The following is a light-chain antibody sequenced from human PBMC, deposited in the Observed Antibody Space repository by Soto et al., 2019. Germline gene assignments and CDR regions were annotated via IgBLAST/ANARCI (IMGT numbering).Light chain of an antibody. Sequence: EIALTQSPGTLSLSPGERATLFCRASQTVRNNYLAWYQQRPGQAPRLLIYGASSRATGIPDRFSGSGSGTDFTLTISRLEPEDFAVYYCQQYGSSPRTFGQGTKVDIK. V-gene: IGKV3-20*01. CDR3: QQYGSSPRT. J-gene: IGKJ1*01. CDR1: QTVRNNY. CDR2: GAS.